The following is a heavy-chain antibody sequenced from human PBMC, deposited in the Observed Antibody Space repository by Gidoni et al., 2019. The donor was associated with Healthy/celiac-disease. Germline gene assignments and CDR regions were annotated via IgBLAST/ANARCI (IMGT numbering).Heavy chain of an antibody. Sequence: QVQLVESGGGVVQPGRSLRLSCAASGFTFSSYGMHWVRQAPGKGLEWVAVISYDGSNKYYADSVKGRFTISRDNSKNTLYLQMNSLRAEDTAVYYCAKDYYYDSSGYDAFDIWGQGTMVTVSS. V-gene: IGHV3-30*18. CDR1: GFTFSSYG. J-gene: IGHJ3*02. CDR2: ISYDGSNK. D-gene: IGHD3-22*01. CDR3: AKDYYYDSSGYDAFDI.